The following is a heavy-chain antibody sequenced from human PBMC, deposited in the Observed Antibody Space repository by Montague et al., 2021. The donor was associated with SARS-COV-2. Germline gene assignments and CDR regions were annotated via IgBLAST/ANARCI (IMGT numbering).Heavy chain of an antibody. CDR1: GFTFSTYTM. CDR2: IYHSGST. V-gene: IGHV4-4*02. J-gene: IGHJ4*02. D-gene: IGHD3-10*01. Sequence: LRLSWAASGFTFSTYTMNWVRQPPGKGLEWIGEIYHSGSTNYNPSLKSRVTISVDKSKNQFSLKLSSVTAADTAVYYCAVTYYYGSGFDYWGQGTLVTVSS. CDR3: AVTYYYGSGFDY.